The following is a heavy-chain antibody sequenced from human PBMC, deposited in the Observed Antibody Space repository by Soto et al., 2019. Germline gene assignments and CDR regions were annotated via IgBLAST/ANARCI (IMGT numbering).Heavy chain of an antibody. D-gene: IGHD5-12*01. V-gene: IGHV3-11*01. CDR2: ISSSGSTI. CDR3: ARDAAEMATISVPDY. J-gene: IGHJ4*02. CDR1: GFTFSYYY. Sequence: GGSLRVSCAASGFTFSYYYMSWIRQSPGKGLEWVSYISSSGSTIYYADSVKGRFTISRDNAKNSLYLQMNSLRAEDTAVYYCARDAAEMATISVPDYWGQGTLVTVSS.